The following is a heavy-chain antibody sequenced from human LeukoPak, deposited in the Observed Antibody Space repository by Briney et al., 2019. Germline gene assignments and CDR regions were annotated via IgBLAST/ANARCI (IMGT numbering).Heavy chain of an antibody. D-gene: IGHD6-19*01. J-gene: IGHJ1*01. V-gene: IGHV4-59*01. CDR1: GGSINTYF. CDR2: IYYSGST. Sequence: SETLSLTCTVSGGSINTYFWSWIRQPPGKGPEWNGYIYYSGSTNYNPSLKSRVTISVDTSKNQFSLKLSSVTAADTAVYYCARGVTGGWYGDFQHWGQGTLVTVSS. CDR3: ARGVTGGWYGDFQH.